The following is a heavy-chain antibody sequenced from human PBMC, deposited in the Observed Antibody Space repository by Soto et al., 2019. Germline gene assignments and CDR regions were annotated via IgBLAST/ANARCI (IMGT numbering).Heavy chain of an antibody. CDR2: IGTAGVT. Sequence: GGSLRLSCAASGFTFSSYDMHWVRQATGKGLEWVSAIGTAGVTYYPGSVKGRFTISRENAKNSLYLQMNSLRAGDTAVYYCARGTYYDYVWGRYYFDYWGQGTLVTVSS. CDR1: GFTFSSYD. V-gene: IGHV3-13*01. J-gene: IGHJ4*02. CDR3: ARGTYYDYVWGRYYFDY. D-gene: IGHD3-16*01.